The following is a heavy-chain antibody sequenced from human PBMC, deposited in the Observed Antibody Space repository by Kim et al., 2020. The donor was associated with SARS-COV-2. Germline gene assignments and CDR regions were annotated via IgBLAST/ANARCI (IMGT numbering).Heavy chain of an antibody. CDR2: ISGSGGST. J-gene: IGHJ6*02. V-gene: IGHV3-23*01. D-gene: IGHD3-3*01. CDR3: AKPGDPITIFGVVIIDCYYYGMDV. CDR1: GFTFSSYA. Sequence: GGSLRLSCAASGFTFSSYAMSWVRQAPGKGLEWVSAISGSGGSTYYADSVKGRFTISRDNSKNTLYLQMNSLRAEDTAVYYCAKPGDPITIFGVVIIDCYYYGMDVWGQGTTVTVSS.